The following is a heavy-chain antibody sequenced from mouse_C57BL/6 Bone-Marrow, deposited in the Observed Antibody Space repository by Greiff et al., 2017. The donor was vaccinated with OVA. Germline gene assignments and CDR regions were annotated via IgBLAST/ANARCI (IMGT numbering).Heavy chain of an antibody. CDR1: GFTFSDYG. Sequence: EVKLMESGGGLVKPGGSLKLSCAASGFTFSDYGMHWVRQAPEKGLEWAAYISSGSSTIYYADTVRGRFTISRDNAKNTLFLQMTSLRSEDTAMYYCATYYSNYGFDYWGQGTTLTVSS. CDR3: ATYYSNYGFDY. D-gene: IGHD2-5*01. J-gene: IGHJ2*01. CDR2: ISSGSSTI. V-gene: IGHV5-17*01.